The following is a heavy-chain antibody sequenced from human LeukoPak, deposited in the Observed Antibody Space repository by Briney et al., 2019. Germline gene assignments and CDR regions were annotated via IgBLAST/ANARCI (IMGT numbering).Heavy chain of an antibody. D-gene: IGHD3/OR15-3a*01. CDR2: ISYDGSNK. CDR1: GFTFSSYG. Sequence: SGGSLRLSCAASGFTFSSYGMHWVRQAPGKGLEWVAVISYDGSNKYYADSVKGRFTISRDNSKNTLCLQMNSLRAEDTAVYYCAKFWTGRPTGNAFDIWGQGTMVTVSS. CDR3: AKFWTGRPTGNAFDI. J-gene: IGHJ3*02. V-gene: IGHV3-30*19.